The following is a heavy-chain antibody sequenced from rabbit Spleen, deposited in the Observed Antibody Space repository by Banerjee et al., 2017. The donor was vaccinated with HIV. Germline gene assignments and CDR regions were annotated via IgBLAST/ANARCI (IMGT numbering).Heavy chain of an antibody. V-gene: IGHV1S40*01. CDR3: VRDYYGMDL. CDR2: IAGGVSRGGT. Sequence: QSLEESGGDLVKPGASLTLTCKASGYDISSYHMSWVRQAPGKGLEWIGFIAGGVSRGGTYYASWAKGRFTISKTSSTTVTLQMTSLTAADTATYFCVRDYYGMDLWGQGTLVTVS. J-gene: IGHJ6*01. CDR1: GYDISSYH.